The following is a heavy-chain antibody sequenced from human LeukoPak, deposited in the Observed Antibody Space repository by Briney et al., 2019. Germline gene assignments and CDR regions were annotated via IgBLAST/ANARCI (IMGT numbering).Heavy chain of an antibody. D-gene: IGHD3-9*01. V-gene: IGHV1-18*01. CDR1: GYTFTNYG. CDR3: ALTQFDWLYHWFDP. CDR2: ISTYNGHT. Sequence: ASVKVSCKASGYTFTNYGISWVRQAPGQGPEWMGWISTYNGHTNNAQKFQGRVTMTTDTSTSTAYMELRSLRSEDTAVYYCALTQFDWLYHWFDPWGQGTLVTVSS. J-gene: IGHJ5*02.